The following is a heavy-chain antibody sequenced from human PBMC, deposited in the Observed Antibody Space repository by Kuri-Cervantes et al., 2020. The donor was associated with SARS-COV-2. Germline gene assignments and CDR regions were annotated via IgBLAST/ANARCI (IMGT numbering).Heavy chain of an antibody. CDR2: ISSSRSTI. D-gene: IGHD3-16*02. CDR1: GFTFSSYS. CDR3: AKDIDGHYDYVWGSYREYYFDY. V-gene: IGHV3-48*01. Sequence: GESLKISCAASGFTFSSYSMNWVRQAPGKGLEWVSYISSSRSTIYYADSVKGRFTISRDNAKNSLYLQMNSLRAEDTALYYCAKDIDGHYDYVWGSYREYYFDYWGQGALVTVSS. J-gene: IGHJ4*02.